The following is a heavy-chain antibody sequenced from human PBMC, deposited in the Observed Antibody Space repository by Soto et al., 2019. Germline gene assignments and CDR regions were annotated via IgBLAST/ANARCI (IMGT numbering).Heavy chain of an antibody. CDR2: ISNGGATI. J-gene: IGHJ5*02. V-gene: IGHV3-48*02. D-gene: IGHD3-10*01. CDR1: GFTFSIHS. Sequence: EVQMVESGEGLVQPGESLRLSCAASGFTFSIHSMNWVRQAPGKGLEWVSYISNGGATIYYADSVKGRFTISRDNAKNSLYLQMNSLRDEDTAVYYCVREWFGELSCGQGTLVTVSS. CDR3: VREWFGELS.